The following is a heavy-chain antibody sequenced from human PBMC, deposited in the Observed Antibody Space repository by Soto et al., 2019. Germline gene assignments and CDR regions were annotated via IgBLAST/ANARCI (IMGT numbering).Heavy chain of an antibody. V-gene: IGHV3-15*07. CDR3: TTGRITIFGVVSRGYFQH. D-gene: IGHD3-3*01. J-gene: IGHJ1*01. Sequence: SVSNAWMKWVRQAPGKGLEWVGRIKSKTDGGTTDYAAPVKGRFTISRDDSKNTLYLQMNSLKTEDTAVYYCTTGRITIFGVVSRGYFQHWGQGTLVTVSS. CDR1: SVSNAW. CDR2: IKSKTDGGTT.